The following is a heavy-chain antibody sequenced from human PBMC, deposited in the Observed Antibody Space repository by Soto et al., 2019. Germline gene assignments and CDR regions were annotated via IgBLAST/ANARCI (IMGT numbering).Heavy chain of an antibody. D-gene: IGHD3-9*01. V-gene: IGHV3-23*01. CDR1: GFTFSSYA. Sequence: EVQLLESGGGLVQPGGSLRLSCAASGFTFSSYAMSWVRQAPGKGLEWVSAISGSGGTTYYADSVKGRFTISRDNAKNTLYLQMNSLRAEDTAVYYCAKNVWGITIFGGMDVWGQGTTVTVSS. CDR2: ISGSGGTT. CDR3: AKNVWGITIFGGMDV. J-gene: IGHJ6*02.